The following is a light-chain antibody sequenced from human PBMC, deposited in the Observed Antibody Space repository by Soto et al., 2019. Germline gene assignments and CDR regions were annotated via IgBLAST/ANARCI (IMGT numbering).Light chain of an antibody. V-gene: IGLV2-8*01. Sequence: QSALTQPPSAYGSPGQSVTISCTGSSSDIGGYDFVSWYQQHPGKVPKLLIYEVTKRPSGVPDRFSGSKSGNTASLTVSGLHADDEADSYCCSHAGSKTYYLVGPGTKLTVL. J-gene: IGLJ1*01. CDR2: EVT. CDR3: CSHAGSKTYYL. CDR1: SSDIGGYDF.